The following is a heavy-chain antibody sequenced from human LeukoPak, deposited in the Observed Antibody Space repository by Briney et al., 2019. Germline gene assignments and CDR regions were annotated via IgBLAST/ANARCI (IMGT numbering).Heavy chain of an antibody. CDR3: ARPRDYGGSDEYYFDY. CDR2: ISYDGSNK. Sequence: GGSLRLSCAASGFIFSSYAMHWVRQAPGKGLEWVAVISYDGSNKYYADSVKGRFTISRDNSKNTLYLQMSSLRAEDTAVYYCARPRDYGGSDEYYFDYWGQGTLVTVSS. V-gene: IGHV3-30*15. J-gene: IGHJ4*02. CDR1: GFIFSSYA. D-gene: IGHD4-23*01.